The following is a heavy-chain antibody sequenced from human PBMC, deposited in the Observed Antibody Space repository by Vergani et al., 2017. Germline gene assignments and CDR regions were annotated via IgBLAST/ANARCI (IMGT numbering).Heavy chain of an antibody. CDR1: GYTFTSYG. CDR3: ASYLLSGYCSSTSCYAGAFDI. CDR2: ISAYNGNT. Sequence: QVQLVQSGAEVKKPGASVKVSCKASGYTFTSYGISWVRQAPGQGLEWMGWISAYNGNTNYAQKLQGRVTMTTDTSTSTAYMELRSLRSDDTAVYYCASYLLSGYCSSTSCYAGAFDIWGQGTMVTVSS. V-gene: IGHV1-18*01. J-gene: IGHJ3*02. D-gene: IGHD2-2*03.